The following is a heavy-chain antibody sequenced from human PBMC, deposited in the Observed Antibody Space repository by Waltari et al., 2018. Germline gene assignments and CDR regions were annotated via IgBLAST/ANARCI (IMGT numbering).Heavy chain of an antibody. J-gene: IGHJ5*02. CDR1: GYTFTSYA. D-gene: IGHD6-13*01. CDR2: INAGNGNT. CDR3: ARDWGSDSSSWPLSWFDP. V-gene: IGHV1-3*01. Sequence: QVQLVQSGAEVKKPGASVKVSCKASGYTFTSYAMHWVRQAPGPRLEWMGWINAGNGNTKYSQKFQGRVTITRDTSASTAYMELSSLRSEDTAVYYCARDWGSDSSSWPLSWFDPWGQGTLVTVSS.